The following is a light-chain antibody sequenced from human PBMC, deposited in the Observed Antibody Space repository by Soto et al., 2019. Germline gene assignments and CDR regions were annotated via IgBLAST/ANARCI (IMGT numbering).Light chain of an antibody. J-gene: IGLJ1*01. CDR3: CSYAGSYTYV. V-gene: IGLV2-11*01. CDR2: GVS. Sequence: QSAVTQPGSVCGAPGQAVTISCTGTSSDVGGYIYVSWYQQHPGKAPTLMIYGVSKRPSGVPDRFSGSKSGNTASLTISGLQAEDEADYCCCSYAGSYTYVFGTGTKVNV. CDR1: SSDVGGYIY.